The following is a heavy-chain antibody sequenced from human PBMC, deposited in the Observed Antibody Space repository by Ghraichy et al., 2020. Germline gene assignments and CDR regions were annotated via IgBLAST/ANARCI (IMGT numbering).Heavy chain of an antibody. CDR2: ISGSGTFT. D-gene: IGHD1-1*01. V-gene: IGHV3-23*01. J-gene: IGHJ3*02. CDR3: AKFKLNDAFDI. Sequence: GGSLRLSCAASGFNFSNYAMTWVRQAPGKGLEWVSAISGSGTFTYYADSVKGRFTISRDNSQNTLFLQMDNLRAEDTAIYYCAKFKLNDAFDIWGRGTVVTVSS. CDR1: GFNFSNYA.